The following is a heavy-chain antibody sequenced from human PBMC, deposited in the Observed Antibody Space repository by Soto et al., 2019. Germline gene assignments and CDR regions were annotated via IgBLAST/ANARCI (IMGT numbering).Heavy chain of an antibody. D-gene: IGHD3-10*01. CDR2: FDPEDGET. CDR3: ATGMKTYLILVPFDAFDI. V-gene: IGHV1-24*01. J-gene: IGHJ3*02. Sequence: ASVKVSCKVSGYTLTELSMHWVRQAPGKGLEWMGGFDPEDGETIYAQKFQGRVTMTEDTSTDTAYMELSSLRSEDTAVYYCATGMKTYLILVPFDAFDIWGQGTMVT. CDR1: GYTLTELS.